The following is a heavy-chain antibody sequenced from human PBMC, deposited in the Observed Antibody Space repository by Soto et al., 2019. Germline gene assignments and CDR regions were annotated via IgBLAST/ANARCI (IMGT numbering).Heavy chain of an antibody. V-gene: IGHV1-24*01. D-gene: IGHD6-13*01. J-gene: IGHJ4*02. CDR1: GYTLTELS. Sequence: XSVKVFCTVSGYTLTELSMHWVRQAPGKGLEWMGGFDPEDGETIYAQKFQGRVTMTEDTSTDTAYMELSSLRSEDTAVYYCANIEAAPPHQPDYWGQRTLVTVSS. CDR3: ANIEAAPPHQPDY. CDR2: FDPEDGET.